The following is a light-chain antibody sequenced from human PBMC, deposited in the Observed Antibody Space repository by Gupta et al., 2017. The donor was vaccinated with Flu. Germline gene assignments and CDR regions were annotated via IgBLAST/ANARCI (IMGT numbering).Light chain of an antibody. CDR1: QSISNY. Sequence: EIVLTQSPATLPLSPGERATLSCRASQSISNYLAWYQQKPGQPPRLLIYDASSRATDIPARFSGSGSGTDFTLTISSREPEDFAVYYCQQRSNWPPLTFGGGTKVEIK. CDR3: QQRSNWPPLT. J-gene: IGKJ4*01. CDR2: DAS. V-gene: IGKV3-11*01.